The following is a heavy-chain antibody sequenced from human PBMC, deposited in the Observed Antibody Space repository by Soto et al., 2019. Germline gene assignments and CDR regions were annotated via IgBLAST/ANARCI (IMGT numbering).Heavy chain of an antibody. J-gene: IGHJ4*02. D-gene: IGHD3-9*01. Sequence: PGESLKISCKGSGYSFTSYWIGWVRQMPGKGLEWMGIIYPGDSDTRYSPSFQGQVTISADKSISTAYLQWSSLKASDTAMYYCATSDYAIFTGYFNRFDYWGPGTLVTVSS. CDR2: IYPGDSDT. V-gene: IGHV5-51*03. CDR1: GYSFTSYW. CDR3: ATSDYAIFTGYFNRFDY.